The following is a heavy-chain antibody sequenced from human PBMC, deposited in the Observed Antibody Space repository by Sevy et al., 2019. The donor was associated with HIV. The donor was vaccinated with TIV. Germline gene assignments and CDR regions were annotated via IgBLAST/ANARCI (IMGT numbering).Heavy chain of an antibody. CDR2: ITWDAAKT. CDR3: AKDIPGWSGFDY. Sequence: GGSLRLSCAASGFTFDDYTMHWVRQVPGKGLEWVSLITWDAAKTEYADSVKGRFTVSRDNSENSLYLQMNSLRTEDTALYFCAKDIPGWSGFDYWGQGTLVTVSS. D-gene: IGHD3-10*01. J-gene: IGHJ4*02. CDR1: GFTFDDYT. V-gene: IGHV3-43*01.